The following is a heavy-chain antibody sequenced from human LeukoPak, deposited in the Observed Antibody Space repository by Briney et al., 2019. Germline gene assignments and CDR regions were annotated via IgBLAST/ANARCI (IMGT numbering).Heavy chain of an antibody. CDR3: ARERGYSSLI. Sequence: PSETLSLTCTVSGGSISSGSYYWSWIRQPAGKGLEWIGRIYTSGSTNYNPSLKSRVTISVDTSKNQFSLKLSSVTAADTAVYYCARERGYSSLIWGQGTMVTVSS. V-gene: IGHV4-61*02. CDR2: IYTSGST. CDR1: GGSISSGSYY. D-gene: IGHD6-13*01. J-gene: IGHJ3*02.